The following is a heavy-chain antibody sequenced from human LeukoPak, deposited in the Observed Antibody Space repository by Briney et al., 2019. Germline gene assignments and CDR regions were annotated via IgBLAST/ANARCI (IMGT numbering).Heavy chain of an antibody. CDR2: VSYDGRRK. V-gene: IGHV3-30*18. J-gene: IGHJ4*02. CDR1: GFTFGSYA. CDR3: AKEYDSGGYGAYFDY. Sequence: GRSLRLSCAASGFTFGSYAMHWVRQAPGKGLEWVAFVSYDGRRKYYADSVKGRFTISKDKPKNTLHLQMNSLSLEDTAVNYCAKEYDSGGYGAYFDYWGQGTLVTVSS. D-gene: IGHD3-10*01.